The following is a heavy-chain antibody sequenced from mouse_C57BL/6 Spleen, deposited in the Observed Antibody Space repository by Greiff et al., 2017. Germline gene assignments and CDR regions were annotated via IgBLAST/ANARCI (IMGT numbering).Heavy chain of an antibody. V-gene: IGHV5-6*01. D-gene: IGHD1-3*01. J-gene: IGHJ2*01. CDR3: ARESKGLDY. Sequence: EVKVVESGGDLVKPGGSLKLSCAASGFTFSSYGLSWVRQTPDKRLEWVATISSGGSYTYYPDSVKGRFTISRDNAKNTLYLQMSSLKSEDTAMYYCARESKGLDYWGQGTTLTVSS. CDR1: GFTFSSYG. CDR2: ISSGGSYT.